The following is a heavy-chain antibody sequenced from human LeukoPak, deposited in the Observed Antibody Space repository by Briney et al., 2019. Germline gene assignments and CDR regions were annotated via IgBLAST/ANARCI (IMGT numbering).Heavy chain of an antibody. CDR1: GFTFTSYS. Sequence: PGGSLRLSCAASGFTFTSYSMNWVRQAPGKGLEWVSSISGSSKHRYYADSVRGRFTISRDNAKSSLYLQMNSLRAEDTDVYYCARDVGASAPDAFDIWGQGTMVTVSS. D-gene: IGHD1-26*01. V-gene: IGHV3-21*01. J-gene: IGHJ3*02. CDR3: ARDVGASAPDAFDI. CDR2: ISGSSKHR.